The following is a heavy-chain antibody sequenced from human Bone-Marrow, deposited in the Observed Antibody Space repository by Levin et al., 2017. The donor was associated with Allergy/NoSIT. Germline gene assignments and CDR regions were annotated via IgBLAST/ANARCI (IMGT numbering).Heavy chain of an antibody. V-gene: IGHV4-4*02. J-gene: IGHJ3*02. CDR2: MYHSGST. D-gene: IGHD3-10*01. CDR3: ARIRYNYGSNTFDT. Sequence: SETLSLTCAVSGASIRSSDWWTWVRQPPEKGLEWIGEMYHSGSTNYNPSLKSRVTLSVDTSQNQFSLKMTSVTAADTAVYYCARIRYNYGSNTFDTWGQGTMVTVSS. CDR1: GASIRSSDW.